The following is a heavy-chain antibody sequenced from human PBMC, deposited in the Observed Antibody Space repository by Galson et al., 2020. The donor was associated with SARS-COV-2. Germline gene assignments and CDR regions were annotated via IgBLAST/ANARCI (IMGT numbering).Heavy chain of an antibody. CDR3: ARARFDDYDFWSGYRPFLPDAFDI. Sequence: ASVKVSCKASGYTFTSYGISWVRQAPGQGLEWMGWISAYNGNTKYAQKLQGRVTMTTDTSTSTAYMELRSLRSDDTAVYYCARARFDDYDFWSGYRPFLPDAFDIWGQGTMVTVSS. J-gene: IGHJ3*02. CDR2: ISAYNGNT. V-gene: IGHV1-18*04. D-gene: IGHD3-3*01. CDR1: GYTFTSYG.